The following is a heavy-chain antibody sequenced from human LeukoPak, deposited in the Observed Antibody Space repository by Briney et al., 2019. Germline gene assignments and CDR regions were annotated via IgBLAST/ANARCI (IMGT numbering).Heavy chain of an antibody. J-gene: IGHJ4*02. D-gene: IGHD3-22*01. CDR2: MNPNSGNT. CDR1: GYTFTSYD. CDR3: ARVGYDSSGYYYVHRYYFDY. V-gene: IGHV1-8*01. Sequence: ASVTVSCKASGYTFTSYDINWVRQATGQGLEWMGWMNPNSGNTGYAQKFQGRVTMTRNTSISTAYMELSSLRSEDTAVYYCARVGYDSSGYYYVHRYYFDYWGQGTLVTVSS.